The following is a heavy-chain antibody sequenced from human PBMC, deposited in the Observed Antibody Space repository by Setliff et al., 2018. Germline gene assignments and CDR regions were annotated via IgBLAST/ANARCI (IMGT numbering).Heavy chain of an antibody. V-gene: IGHV3-53*01. Sequence: PGGSLRLSCAASGFTVSSNYMSWVRQAPGKGLEWVSVIYSGGSTYYADSVKGRFTISRDNAENSLYLQMNSLRAEDTAVYYCARSESCGATNCSPFDYWGQGTLVTVS. CDR3: ARSESCGATNCSPFDY. D-gene: IGHD2-2*01. J-gene: IGHJ4*02. CDR1: GFTVSSNY. CDR2: IYSGGST.